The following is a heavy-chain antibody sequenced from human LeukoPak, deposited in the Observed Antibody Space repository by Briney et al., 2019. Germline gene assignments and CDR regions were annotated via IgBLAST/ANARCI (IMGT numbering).Heavy chain of an antibody. J-gene: IGHJ4*02. D-gene: IGHD4-23*01. CDR2: ISSSSSYI. CDR1: GFTFSSYS. Sequence: GGSLRLSCAASGFTFSSYSMNWVRQAPGKGLEWVSSISSSSSYIYYADSVKGRFTISRDNAKNSLYLQMNSLRAEDTAVYYCARGGDYGGNEYYFDYWGQGTLVTVSS. CDR3: ARGGDYGGNEYYFDY. V-gene: IGHV3-21*01.